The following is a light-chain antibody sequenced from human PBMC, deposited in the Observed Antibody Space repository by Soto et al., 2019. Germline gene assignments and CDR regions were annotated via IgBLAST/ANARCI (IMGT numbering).Light chain of an antibody. V-gene: IGKV1-5*01. CDR3: QHYNSYSEA. J-gene: IGKJ1*01. CDR2: SAS. CDR1: QTIRSS. Sequence: DIQMTQSPSSLSASVGDRVTITCRTSQTIRSSLNWYQQKTGKAPKLLIYSASSLQSGVPSRFSGSRSGTEFTLTISSLQPDDFATYYCQHYNSYSEAFGQGTKVDIK.